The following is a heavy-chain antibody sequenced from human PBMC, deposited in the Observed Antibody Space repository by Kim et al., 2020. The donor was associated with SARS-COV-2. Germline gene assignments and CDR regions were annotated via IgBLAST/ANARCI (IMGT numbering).Heavy chain of an antibody. CDR3: ARDVDGAFDY. V-gene: IGHV3-30-3*01. CDR2: ISYDGSNK. D-gene: IGHD3-16*01. Sequence: GGSLRLSCAASGFTFSSYAMHWVRQAPGKGLEWVAAISYDGSNKYYADSVKGRFTISRDNSKNTLYLQMNSLRAEDTAVYYCARDVDGAFDYWGQGTLVTVSS. J-gene: IGHJ4*02. CDR1: GFTFSSYA.